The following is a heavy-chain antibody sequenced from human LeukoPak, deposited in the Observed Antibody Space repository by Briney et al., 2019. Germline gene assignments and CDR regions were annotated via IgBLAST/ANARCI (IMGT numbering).Heavy chain of an antibody. CDR3: ARVQYTGNGNLY. CDR2: INQRGGEI. Sequence: GGSLRLSCTGSGLTLINFWMTWVRQAPGQGLEWVANINQRGGEISYLPSVEGRFSISRHDAKNSVYLQMDSLRPEDTATYYCARVQYTGNGNLYWGLGTLVTVSS. CDR1: GLTLINFW. J-gene: IGHJ4*02. V-gene: IGHV3-7*01. D-gene: IGHD1-1*01.